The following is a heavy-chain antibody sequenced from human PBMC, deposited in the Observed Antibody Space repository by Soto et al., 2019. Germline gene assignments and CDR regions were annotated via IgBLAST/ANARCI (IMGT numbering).Heavy chain of an antibody. CDR3: AKDGVYCSGGSCYYYYGMDV. CDR2: ISYDGSNK. V-gene: IGHV3-30*18. D-gene: IGHD2-15*01. CDR1: GFTFSSYG. Sequence: LRLSCAASGFTFSSYGMHWVRQAPGKGLEWVAVISYDGSNKYYADSVKGRFTISRDNSKNTLYLQMNSLRAEDTAVYYCAKDGVYCSGGSCYYYYGMDVWGQGTTVTVSS. J-gene: IGHJ6*02.